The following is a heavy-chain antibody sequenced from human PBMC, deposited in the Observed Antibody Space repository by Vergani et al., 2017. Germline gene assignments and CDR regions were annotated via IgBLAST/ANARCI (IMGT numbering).Heavy chain of an antibody. Sequence: EVQLVESGGGLVQPGGSLRLSCAASGFTFSSYWMHWVRQAPGKGLVWVSRINSDGSSTSYADSVKGRFTISRDNAKNSLYLQMNSLRAEDTAVYYCARDGSSWEYYYYYGMDVWGQGTTVTVSS. V-gene: IGHV3-74*01. CDR3: ARDGSSWEYYYYYGMDV. J-gene: IGHJ6*02. CDR1: GFTFSSYW. CDR2: INSDGSST. D-gene: IGHD6-13*01.